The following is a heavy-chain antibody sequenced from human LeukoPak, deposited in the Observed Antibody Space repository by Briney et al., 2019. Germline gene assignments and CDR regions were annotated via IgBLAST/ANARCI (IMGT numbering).Heavy chain of an antibody. V-gene: IGHV4-30-4*01. J-gene: IGHJ5*02. D-gene: IGHD3-10*01. CDR1: GGSISSGDYY. CDR3: ARETRTMVRGVITP. CDR2: IYYSGST. Sequence: PSETLSLTCTVSGGSISSGDYYWSWIRQPPGKGLEWIGYIYYSGSTYYNPSLKSRVTISVDTSKNQFSLKLSSVTAANTAVYYCARETRTMVRGVITPWGQGTLVTVSS.